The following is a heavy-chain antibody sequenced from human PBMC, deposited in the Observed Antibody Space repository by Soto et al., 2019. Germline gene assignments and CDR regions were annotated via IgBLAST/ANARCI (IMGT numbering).Heavy chain of an antibody. CDR1: GYTFTSYA. D-gene: IGHD4-4*01. CDR3: AREIYSNPLWVYYYYGMDV. CDR2: INTNTGNP. J-gene: IGHJ6*02. Sequence: ASVKVSCKASGYTFTSYAMNWVRQAPGQGLEWMGWINTNTGNPTYAQGFTGRFVFSLDTSVSTAYLQICSLKAEDTAVYYCAREIYSNPLWVYYYYGMDVWGQGTTVTVS. V-gene: IGHV7-4-1*01.